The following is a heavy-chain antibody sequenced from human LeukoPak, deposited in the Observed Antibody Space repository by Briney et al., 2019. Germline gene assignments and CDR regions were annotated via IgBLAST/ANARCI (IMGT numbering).Heavy chain of an antibody. CDR3: ARGWVAAAGKIPDPEFDY. J-gene: IGHJ4*02. V-gene: IGHV1-18*01. CDR2: YNANT. D-gene: IGHD6-13*01. Sequence: YNANTNYAQKLQGRVTMTTDTSTSTAYMELRSLRSDDTAVYYCARGWVAAAGKIPDPEFDYWGQGTLVTVSS.